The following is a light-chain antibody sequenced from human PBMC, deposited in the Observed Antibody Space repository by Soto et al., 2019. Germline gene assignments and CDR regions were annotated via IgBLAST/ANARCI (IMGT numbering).Light chain of an antibody. CDR2: GAS. CDR3: QQYGSSRGFT. Sequence: EIVLTQSPGTLCLSPGERATLSCRASQSVSSSYLAWYQQKPGQAPRLLIYGASSRATGIPDRFSGSGSGTDFTLTISRLEPEDFAVYYCQQYGSSRGFTFGQGTRLEIK. J-gene: IGKJ5*01. CDR1: QSVSSSY. V-gene: IGKV3-20*01.